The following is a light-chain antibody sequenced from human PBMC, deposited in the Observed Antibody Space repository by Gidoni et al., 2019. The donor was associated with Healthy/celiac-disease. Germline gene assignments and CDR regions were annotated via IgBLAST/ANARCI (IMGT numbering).Light chain of an antibody. CDR3: QQRSNWLT. Sequence: EMVLTQSPATLSVSPGERATLSCRASQSISIYLAWYQQKPGQAPRLLNYDASNRATVIPARFSGSASGTDFPLTISSLEPEYFAVYYCQQRSNWLTFGGGTKVEIK. V-gene: IGKV3-11*01. CDR2: DAS. J-gene: IGKJ4*01. CDR1: QSISIY.